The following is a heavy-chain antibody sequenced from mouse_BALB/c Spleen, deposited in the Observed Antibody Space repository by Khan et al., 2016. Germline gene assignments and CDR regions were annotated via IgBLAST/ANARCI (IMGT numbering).Heavy chain of an antibody. CDR2: IYPGDGDT. V-gene: IGHV1-80*01. D-gene: IGHD2-2*01. CDR1: GYAFSIYW. J-gene: IGHJ2*01. CDR3: ARSGYGYDY. Sequence: QVQLQQSGAELVRPGSSVKISCKASGYAFSIYWMNWVKQRPGPGLEWIGQIYPGDGDTDYNGKFKDKATLTADNSSSTAYMQLSSLTSEDSAVYFCARSGYGYDYWGQGTTLTVSS.